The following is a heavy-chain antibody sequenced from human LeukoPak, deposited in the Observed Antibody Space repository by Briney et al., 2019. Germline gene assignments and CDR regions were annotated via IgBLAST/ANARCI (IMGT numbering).Heavy chain of an antibody. Sequence: SETLSLTCTVSGGSISSGDYYWSWIRQPPGKGLEWIGYIYYSGSTYYNPSLKSRVTISVDTSKNQFSLKLSSVTAADTAVYYCARESGLLALDPWGQGTLVTVSS. CDR1: GGSISSGDYY. CDR3: ARESGLLALDP. D-gene: IGHD3/OR15-3a*01. J-gene: IGHJ5*02. V-gene: IGHV4-30-4*01. CDR2: IYYSGST.